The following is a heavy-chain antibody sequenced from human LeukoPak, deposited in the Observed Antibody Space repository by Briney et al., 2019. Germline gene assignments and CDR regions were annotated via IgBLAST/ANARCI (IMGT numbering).Heavy chain of an antibody. J-gene: IGHJ4*02. CDR3: ARGQIHHY. CDR1: GGSFRGYY. Sequence: PSETLSLTCAVYGGSFRGYYWSWIRQPPGKGLEWIGEINHSGSTNYNPSLKSRVTISVDTSKNQFSLKLSSVTAADTAVYYCARGQIHHYWGQGTLVTVSS. CDR2: INHSGST. V-gene: IGHV4-34*01.